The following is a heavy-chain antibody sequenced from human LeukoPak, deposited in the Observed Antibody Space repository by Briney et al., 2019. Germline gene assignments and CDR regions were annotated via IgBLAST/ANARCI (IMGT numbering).Heavy chain of an antibody. CDR1: GFTFSSYW. CDR2: INSDGSST. D-gene: IGHD3-16*01. CDR3: ASSGGSYYYYYMDV. V-gene: IGHV3-74*01. Sequence: PGGSLRLSCAASGFTFSSYWMHWVRQAPGKGLVWVSRINSDGSSTSYADSVKGRFTISGDNAKNMLYLQMNSLRAEDTAVYYCASSGGSYYYYYMDVWGKGTTVTVSS. J-gene: IGHJ6*03.